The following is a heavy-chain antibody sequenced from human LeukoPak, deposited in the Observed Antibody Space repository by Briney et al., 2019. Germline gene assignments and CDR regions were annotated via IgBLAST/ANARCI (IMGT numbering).Heavy chain of an antibody. V-gene: IGHV3-48*03. CDR3: ARENYDSSGYDFD. Sequence: GGSLRLSCAASGFTFSSYDMNWVRQAPGKVLEWVAYISSGGSNIYYADSVKGPFTISRDNAKKSLYMQMNSLREEDTAVYYCARENYDSSGYDFDWGQGTLVTVSS. CDR2: ISSGGSNI. CDR1: GFTFSSYD. J-gene: IGHJ4*02. D-gene: IGHD3-22*01.